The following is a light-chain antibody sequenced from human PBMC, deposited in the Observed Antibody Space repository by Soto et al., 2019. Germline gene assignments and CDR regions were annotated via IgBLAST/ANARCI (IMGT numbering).Light chain of an antibody. V-gene: IGLV7-46*01. CDR2: DTS. Sequence: QAVVTQEPSLTVSPGGTVTLTCGSSTGAVTSNHHPYWFQQKAGQAPRTLIYDTSNKHSWTPARFSASLLGDKAALTLSGVQPEDEAQYYCLLSYNAARVFGGGTKLTVL. CDR1: TGAVTSNHH. CDR3: LLSYNAARV. J-gene: IGLJ2*01.